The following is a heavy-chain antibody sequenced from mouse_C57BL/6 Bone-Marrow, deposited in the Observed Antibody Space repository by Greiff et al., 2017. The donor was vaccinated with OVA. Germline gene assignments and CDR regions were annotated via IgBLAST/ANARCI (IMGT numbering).Heavy chain of an antibody. D-gene: IGHD2-1*01. V-gene: IGHV2-9-1*01. CDR3: ARKEIYYGPYYAMDY. Sequence: QVQLQQSGPGLVAPSQSLSITCTVSGLSLTSYAISWVRQPPGKGLEWLGVIWTGGGTNYNSALKSRLSISKDNSKSQVFLKMNSLQTDDTARYYCARKEIYYGPYYAMDYWGQGTSVTVSS. J-gene: IGHJ4*01. CDR2: IWTGGGT. CDR1: GLSLTSYA.